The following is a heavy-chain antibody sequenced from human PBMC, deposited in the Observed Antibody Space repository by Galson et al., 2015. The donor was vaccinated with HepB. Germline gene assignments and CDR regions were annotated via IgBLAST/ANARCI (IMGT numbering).Heavy chain of an antibody. Sequence: CAISGDSVSSNSAAWNWIRQSPSRGLEWLGRTYYRSKWYIDYAVHVKSRVTLSPDTSKNQVSLQLSSVTPEDTAVYYCVRHSSGSLMGVFDIWGQGTLVTVSS. D-gene: IGHD2-15*01. CDR3: VRHSSGSLMGVFDI. V-gene: IGHV6-1*01. CDR1: GDSVSSNSAA. J-gene: IGHJ3*02. CDR2: TYYRSKWYI.